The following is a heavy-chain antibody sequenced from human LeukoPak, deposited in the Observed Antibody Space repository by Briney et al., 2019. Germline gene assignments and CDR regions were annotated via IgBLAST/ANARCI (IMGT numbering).Heavy chain of an antibody. CDR3: ARETRGAIVVVVAATPSGHNWFDP. CDR2: IYHSGST. D-gene: IGHD2-15*01. J-gene: IGHJ5*02. V-gene: IGHV4-38-2*02. Sequence: SETLSLTCTVSGYSISSGYYWGWIRQPPGKGLEWIGSIYHSGSTYYNPSLTSRVTISVDTSKNQFSLKLSSVTAADTAVYYCARETRGAIVVVVAATPSGHNWFDPWGQGTLVTVSS. CDR1: GYSISSGYY.